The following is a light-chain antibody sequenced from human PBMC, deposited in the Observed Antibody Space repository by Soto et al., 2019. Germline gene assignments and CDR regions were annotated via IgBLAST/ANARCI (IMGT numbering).Light chain of an antibody. Sequence: QSVLTQPASVSGSPGQSITIYCTGTSSDVGGNIYVSWYQQHPGKAPKLMIYEVTHRPSGVSYRFSGSRSDNTASLTISGLQAEDEADYYCSAYTTMRTVVFGGGTQLTVL. CDR1: SSDVGGNIY. V-gene: IGLV2-14*01. CDR2: EVT. CDR3: SAYTTMRTVV. J-gene: IGLJ2*01.